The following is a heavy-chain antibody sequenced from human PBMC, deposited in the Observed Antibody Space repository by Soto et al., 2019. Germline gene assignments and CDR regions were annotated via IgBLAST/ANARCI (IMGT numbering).Heavy chain of an antibody. Sequence: SETLSLTCTVSGGSISSSSYYWGWIRQPPGKGLEWIGSIYYSGSTYYNPSLKSRVTISVDTSKNQFSLKLSSVTAADTAVYYCARLLVVPAAPEYYFDYWGQGTLVTVSS. CDR2: IYYSGST. J-gene: IGHJ4*02. CDR1: GGSISSSSYY. CDR3: ARLLVVPAAPEYYFDY. D-gene: IGHD2-2*01. V-gene: IGHV4-39*01.